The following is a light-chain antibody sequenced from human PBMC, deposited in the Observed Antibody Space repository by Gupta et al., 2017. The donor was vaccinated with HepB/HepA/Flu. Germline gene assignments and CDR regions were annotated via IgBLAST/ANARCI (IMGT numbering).Light chain of an antibody. J-gene: IGKJ4*01. V-gene: IGKV3-20*01. CDR3: QQYSDSPLT. CDR1: LSVRSDY. CDR2: GAS. Sequence: EIVLTQSPGTLSLSPGERATLSCRASLSVRSDYLAWYQQKPGQAPRLFIYGASSRATGIPDRFSGRGSGTDFILTINRLEPEDSAVYYCQQYSDSPLTFGGGTKVEI.